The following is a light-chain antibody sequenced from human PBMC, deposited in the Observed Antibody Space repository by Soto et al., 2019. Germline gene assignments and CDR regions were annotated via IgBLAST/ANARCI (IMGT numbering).Light chain of an antibody. CDR1: QSVSSNY. J-gene: IGKJ5*01. CDR2: GAS. CDR3: QQYGSSLSIT. Sequence: EIVLTQSPGTLSLSPGERATLSCRASQSVSSNYFAWYQQKPGQAPRLLIYGASSRATGIPDRFSGCGSGTDFTLTISRLEPEDFAVYYCQQYGSSLSITFGQGTRLEIK. V-gene: IGKV3-20*01.